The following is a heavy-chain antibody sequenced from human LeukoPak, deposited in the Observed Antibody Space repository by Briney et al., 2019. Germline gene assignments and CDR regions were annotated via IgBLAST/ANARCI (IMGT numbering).Heavy chain of an antibody. Sequence: GGSLRLSCAASGFTFSSYAMSWVRQAPGKGLEWVAVISYDGSNKYYADSVKGRFTISRDNSKNTLYLQMNSLRAEDTAVYYCARDRYYDSSGPLDYWGQGTLVTVSS. CDR3: ARDRYYDSSGPLDY. CDR2: ISYDGSNK. D-gene: IGHD3-22*01. CDR1: GFTFSSYA. J-gene: IGHJ4*02. V-gene: IGHV3-30-3*01.